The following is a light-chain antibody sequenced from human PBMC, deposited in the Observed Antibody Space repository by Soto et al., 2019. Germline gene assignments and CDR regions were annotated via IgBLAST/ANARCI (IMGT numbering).Light chain of an antibody. CDR2: AAS. J-gene: IGKJ1*01. CDR1: QTMTSN. Sequence: DIQMTQSTSSLSASVGDRVTITCRASQTMTSNLNWYQQKPGKAPKLLIYAASTVQTGVPLRFSGSGSGTDFTLTISSLQPEDFGTYYCQQSTNMPWTFGQGTKVEI. CDR3: QQSTNMPWT. V-gene: IGKV1-39*01.